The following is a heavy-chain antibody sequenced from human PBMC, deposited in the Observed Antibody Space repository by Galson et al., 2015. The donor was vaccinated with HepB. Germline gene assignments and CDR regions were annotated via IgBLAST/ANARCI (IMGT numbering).Heavy chain of an antibody. CDR2: IRYDGSNK. V-gene: IGHV3-30*02. CDR3: AKGGLYDSSGYYSEGGAFDI. D-gene: IGHD3-22*01. J-gene: IGHJ3*02. Sequence: SLRLSCAASGFTFSSYGMHWVRQAPGKGLEWVAFIRYDGSNKYYADSVKGRFTISRDNAKNTLYLQMNSLRAEDTAVYYCAKGGLYDSSGYYSEGGAFDIWGKGTMVTVSS. CDR1: GFTFSSYG.